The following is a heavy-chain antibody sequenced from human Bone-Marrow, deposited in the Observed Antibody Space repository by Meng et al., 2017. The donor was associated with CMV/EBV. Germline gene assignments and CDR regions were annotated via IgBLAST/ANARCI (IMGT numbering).Heavy chain of an antibody. CDR2: IYHSGST. D-gene: IGHD3-10*01. Sequence: CGGSDISSTWCSWVRQPPGKGLEWIGEIYHSGSTSYNPSLKSQVTISVDKSKNQFSLEVSSVTAADTAVYYCARVVYYGSGSYFDYWGQGTLVTVSS. J-gene: IGHJ4*02. V-gene: IGHV4-4*02. CDR1: GGSDISSTW. CDR3: ARVVYYGSGSYFDY.